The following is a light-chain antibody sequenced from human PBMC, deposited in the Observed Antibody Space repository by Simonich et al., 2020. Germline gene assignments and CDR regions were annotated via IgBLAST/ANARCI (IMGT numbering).Light chain of an antibody. CDR3: QQRSNWPPLT. CDR1: QSVSSY. V-gene: IGKV3-11*01. J-gene: IGKJ4*01. Sequence: EIVLTQSPATLSLSPGERATLSCRASQSVSSYLAWYQQKPGQAPRRLIYESPNRATGIPARFSGSGSGTDFTLAISSLEPEDFAVYYCQQRSNWPPLTFGGGTKVEIK. CDR2: ESP.